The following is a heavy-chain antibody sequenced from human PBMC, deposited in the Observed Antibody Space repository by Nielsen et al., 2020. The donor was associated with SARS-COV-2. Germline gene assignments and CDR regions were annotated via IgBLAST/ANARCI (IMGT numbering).Heavy chain of an antibody. V-gene: IGHV3-7*03. D-gene: IGHD3-22*01. CDR2: IKQDGSEK. CDR3: ARHVISGYPYFDY. CDR1: GFTFSSYW. Sequence: GGSLRLSCAASGFTFSSYWMSWVRQAPGKGLEWVANIKQDGSEKYYVDSVKGRFTISRDNAKNSLYLQMNSLRAEDTAVYYCARHVISGYPYFDYWGQGTLVTVSS. J-gene: IGHJ4*02.